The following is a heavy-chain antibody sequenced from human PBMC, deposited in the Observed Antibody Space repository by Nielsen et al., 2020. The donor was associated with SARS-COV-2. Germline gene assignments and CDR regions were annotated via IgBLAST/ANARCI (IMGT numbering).Heavy chain of an antibody. V-gene: IGHV3-21*01. J-gene: IGHJ3*02. D-gene: IGHD5-18*01. CDR3: AREGRGYSYGYHDAFDI. CDR2: ISSSSSYI. Sequence: GGSLRLSCAASGFTFSSYSMNWVRQAPGKGLEWVSSISSSSSYIYYADSVKGRFTISRDNAKNSLYLQMNSLRAEDTAVYYCAREGRGYSYGYHDAFDIWGQGTMVTVSS. CDR1: GFTFSSYS.